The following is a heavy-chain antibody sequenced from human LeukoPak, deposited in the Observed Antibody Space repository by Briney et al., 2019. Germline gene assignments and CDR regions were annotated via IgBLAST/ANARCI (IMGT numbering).Heavy chain of an antibody. CDR1: GFTFSSYS. J-gene: IGHJ6*03. V-gene: IGHV3-21*01. D-gene: IGHD6-13*01. CDR2: ISSSSSYI. CDR3: ASIANYMDV. Sequence: GGSLRLSCAASGFTFSSYSMNWVRQAPGKGLEWVSSISSSSSYIYYADSVKGRFTISRDNAKNSMYPQMNSLRAEDTAVYYRASIANYMDVWGKGTTVTVSS.